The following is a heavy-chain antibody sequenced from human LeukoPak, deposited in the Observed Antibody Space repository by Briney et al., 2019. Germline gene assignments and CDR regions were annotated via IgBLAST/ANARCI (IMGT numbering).Heavy chain of an antibody. CDR1: GFTFTSSA. CDR2: IVVGSGNT. J-gene: IGHJ6*03. Sequence: GASVKVSCKASGFTFTSSAVQWVRQARGQRLEWIGWIVVGSGNTNYAQKFQERVTITRDMSTSTAYMELSSLRSEDTAVYYCAAEGKVAARPQYYYYYMDVWGKGTTVTVSS. D-gene: IGHD6-6*01. V-gene: IGHV1-58*01. CDR3: AAEGKVAARPQYYYYYMDV.